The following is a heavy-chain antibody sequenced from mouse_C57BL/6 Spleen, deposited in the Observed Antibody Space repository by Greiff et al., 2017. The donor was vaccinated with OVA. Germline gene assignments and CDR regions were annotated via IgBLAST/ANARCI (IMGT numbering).Heavy chain of an antibody. J-gene: IGHJ4*01. CDR2: IHPDSGST. D-gene: IGHD2-1*01. CDR1: GYTFTSYW. V-gene: IGHV1-64*01. CDR3: ATYGNPYYCAMDY. Sequence: VQLQQPGAELVKPGASVKLSCKASGYTFTSYWMHWVKQRPGQGLEWIGMIHPDSGSTNYNEKFKSKATLTADKSSSTAYMQLSSLTSEDSAVYYCATYGNPYYCAMDYWGQGTSLTVSS.